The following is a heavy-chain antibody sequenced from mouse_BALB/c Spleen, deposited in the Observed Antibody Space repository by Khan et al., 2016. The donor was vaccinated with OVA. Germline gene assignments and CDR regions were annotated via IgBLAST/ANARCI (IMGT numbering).Heavy chain of an antibody. V-gene: IGHV5-6*01. CDR3: ASLAYDYDSEGFAY. Sequence: EVELVESGGDLVKPGGSLKLSCAASGFTFSTYGMSWVRQTPDKRLEWVATVSTGGGYTYYPDSVKGRFTISRDNAKNTLYLQMSSLKSEDTAMFYFASLAYDYDSEGFAYWGQGTLVTVSA. CDR1: GFTFSTYG. J-gene: IGHJ3*01. CDR2: VSTGGGYT. D-gene: IGHD1-1*01.